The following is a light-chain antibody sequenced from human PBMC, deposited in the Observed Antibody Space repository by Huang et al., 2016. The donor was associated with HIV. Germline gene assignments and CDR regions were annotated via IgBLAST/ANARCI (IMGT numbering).Light chain of an antibody. Sequence: DIQMTQSPSSLSASVGDRVTITCQASQDINNYLNWYQQKPGKAPKLLIYDASSVETGVPSRFSGSGSGTDFTFTISSLQSEDFGTYYCQQYDSLVTFGGGTKVVIK. J-gene: IGKJ4*01. CDR3: QQYDSLVT. V-gene: IGKV1-33*01. CDR2: DAS. CDR1: QDINNY.